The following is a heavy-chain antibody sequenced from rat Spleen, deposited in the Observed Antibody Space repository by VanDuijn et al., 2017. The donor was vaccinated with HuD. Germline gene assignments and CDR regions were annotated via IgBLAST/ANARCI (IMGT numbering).Heavy chain of an antibody. Sequence: EVQLVESGGGLVQPGGALKLSWIASGFIFNNYWVTWIRQAPTKGLEGVASISHDCGNTYYRDSVKGRFTISRDNTKSTLYLQMDSLRSDDTATYYCARHPPYYGFDGDWLPCWGQGTLVTVSS. V-gene: IGHV5-31*01. CDR2: ISHDCGNT. CDR3: ARHPPYYGFDGDWLPC. D-gene: IGHD1-7*01. J-gene: IGHJ3*01. CDR1: GFIFNNYW.